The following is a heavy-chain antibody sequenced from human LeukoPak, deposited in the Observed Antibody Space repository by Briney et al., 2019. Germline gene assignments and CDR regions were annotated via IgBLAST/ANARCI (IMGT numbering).Heavy chain of an antibody. CDR3: ARRLGGYYDSSGYPYYFDY. D-gene: IGHD3-22*01. CDR1: GGSFSGYY. V-gene: IGHV4-34*01. CDR2: INHSGST. J-gene: IGHJ4*02. Sequence: PSETLSLTCAVYGGSFSGYYWSWIRQPPGKGLEWIGEINHSGSTNYNPSLKSRVTISVDTSKNQFSLKLSSVTAADTAVYYCARRLGGYYDSSGYPYYFDYWGQGTLVTVSS.